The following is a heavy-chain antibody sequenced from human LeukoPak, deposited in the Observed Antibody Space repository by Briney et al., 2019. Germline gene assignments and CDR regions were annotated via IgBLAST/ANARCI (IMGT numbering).Heavy chain of an antibody. CDR3: ARGQGRFLEWLSLYNWFDP. Sequence: SETLSLTCAVYGGSFSGYYWSWIRQPPGKGLEWIGEINHSGCTNYNPSLKSRVTISVDTSKNQFSLKLSSVTAADTAVYYCARGQGRFLEWLSLYNWFDPWGQGTLVTVSS. D-gene: IGHD3-3*01. J-gene: IGHJ5*02. CDR1: GGSFSGYY. CDR2: INHSGCT. V-gene: IGHV4-34*01.